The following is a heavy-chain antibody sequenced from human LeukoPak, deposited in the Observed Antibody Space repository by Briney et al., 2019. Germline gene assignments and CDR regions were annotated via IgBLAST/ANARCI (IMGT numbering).Heavy chain of an antibody. J-gene: IGHJ5*02. CDR3: AREGIAEPDTNWFDP. V-gene: IGHV1-2*02. D-gene: IGHD6-13*01. CDR1: GYTFTAYY. Sequence: ASVKVSCKPSGYTFTAYYLHWVRQAPGQGLEWMGWINPTSGGTHYAQKFQGRVTMTRDTSISTAYMELSSLTPDDTAVYYCAREGIAEPDTNWFDPWGQGTLVTVSS. CDR2: INPTSGGT.